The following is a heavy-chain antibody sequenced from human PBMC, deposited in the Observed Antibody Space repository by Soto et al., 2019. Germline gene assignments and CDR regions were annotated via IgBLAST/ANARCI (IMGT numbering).Heavy chain of an antibody. CDR1: GGTFSSYA. Sequence: SVKVSCKASGGTFSSYAISWVRQAPGQGLEWMGGIIPIFGTANYAQKFQGRVTITADKSTSTAYMELSSLRSEDTAVYYCARSAGYDILTGSYASTYYYYGMDVWGQGTTVTVSS. D-gene: IGHD3-9*01. CDR2: IIPIFGTA. V-gene: IGHV1-69*06. J-gene: IGHJ6*02. CDR3: ARSAGYDILTGSYASTYYYYGMDV.